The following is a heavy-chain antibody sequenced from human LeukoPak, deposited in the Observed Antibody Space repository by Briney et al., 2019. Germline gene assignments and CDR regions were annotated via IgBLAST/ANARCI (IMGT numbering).Heavy chain of an antibody. D-gene: IGHD3-22*01. Sequence: PSETLSLTCTVSGGSISSSTYYWGWIRQPPGKGLEWIVSIYYSGNTYYNPSLKSRITISVDTSKNQFSLKLSSGTAADTAVYYCARLVYYDSSGYILDWGQGTLVTVSS. CDR2: IYYSGNT. V-gene: IGHV4-39*01. CDR1: GGSISSSTYY. J-gene: IGHJ4*02. CDR3: ARLVYYDSSGYILD.